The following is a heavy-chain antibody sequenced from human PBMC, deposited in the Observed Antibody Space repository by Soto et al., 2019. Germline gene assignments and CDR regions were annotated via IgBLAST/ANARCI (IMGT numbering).Heavy chain of an antibody. CDR3: TKRTTGGISWSSFDY. V-gene: IGHV3-23*01. J-gene: IGHJ4*02. D-gene: IGHD6-13*01. CDR1: GFTFSSYA. Sequence: GGSLRLSCAASGFTFSSYAMSWVRQAPGKGLGWVSTISGGSTYYTDSVQGRFTISRDDSKNTLYLQMNSLRAEDTALYYCTKRTTGGISWSSFDYWDQGTLVTVSS. CDR2: ISGGST.